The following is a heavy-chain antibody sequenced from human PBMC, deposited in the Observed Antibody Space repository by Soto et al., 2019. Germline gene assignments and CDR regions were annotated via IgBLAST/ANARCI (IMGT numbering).Heavy chain of an antibody. D-gene: IGHD3-22*01. V-gene: IGHV3-48*01. CDR1: GFTFSSYS. J-gene: IGHJ5*02. CDR2: ISNSTI. Sequence: EVPLVESGGGLVQPGGSLRLSCAASGFTFSSYSMNWVRQAPGKGLEWVSYISNSTIYYADSVKGRFTISRDNAKNSVYLKMNSLRAEDTAVYYCAREGDSSGWYNWFDPWGQGTLVTVSS. CDR3: AREGDSSGWYNWFDP.